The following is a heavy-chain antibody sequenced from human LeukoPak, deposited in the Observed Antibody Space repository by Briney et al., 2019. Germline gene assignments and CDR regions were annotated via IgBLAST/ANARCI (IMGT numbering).Heavy chain of an antibody. V-gene: IGHV4-61*01. D-gene: IGHD3-3*01. CDR3: ARDNMDFWSGYSIPNNWFDP. Sequence: SETLSLTCTVSGGSISSSSYYWSGIRQPPGKGLEGIGYIYYSGSTNYNPSLKSRVTISVDTSTNQFSLKLSSVTAADTAVYYCARDNMDFWSGYSIPNNWFDPWGQGTLVTVSS. J-gene: IGHJ5*02. CDR2: IYYSGST. CDR1: GGSISSSSYY.